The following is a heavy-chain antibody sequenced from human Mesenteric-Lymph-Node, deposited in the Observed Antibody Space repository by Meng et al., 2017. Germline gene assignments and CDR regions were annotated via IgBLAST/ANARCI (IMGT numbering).Heavy chain of an antibody. V-gene: IGHV3-7*01. CDR3: ARDPYYGDIRDY. Sequence: GESLKISCAASGFTFSSYWMSWVRQAPGKGLEWVANIKQDGSEKYYVDSVKGRFTISRDNAKNSLYLQMNSLRAEDTAVYYCARDPYYGDIRDYWGQGTLVTVSS. CDR2: IKQDGSEK. CDR1: GFTFSSYW. J-gene: IGHJ4*01. D-gene: IGHD4-17*01.